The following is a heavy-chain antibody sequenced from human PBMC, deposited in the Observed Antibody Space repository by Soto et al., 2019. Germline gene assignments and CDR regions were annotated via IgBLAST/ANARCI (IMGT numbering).Heavy chain of an antibody. Sequence: TLSLTCTVACDCISRYCWSWIRKPDGKGLEWIGRIYTSGSTNYTPPLKSRVTMSGDTSKNQFSLKLSSVTAADTAVYYCARDLTNTGKDYWGQGTLVTASS. CDR1: CDCISRYC. D-gene: IGHD1-1*01. CDR2: IYTSGST. CDR3: ARDLTNTGKDY. V-gene: IGHV4-4*07. J-gene: IGHJ4*02.